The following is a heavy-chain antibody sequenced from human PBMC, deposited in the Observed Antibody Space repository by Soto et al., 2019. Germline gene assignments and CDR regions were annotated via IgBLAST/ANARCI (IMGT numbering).Heavy chain of an antibody. V-gene: IGHV4-4*07. J-gene: IGHJ5*02. D-gene: IGHD3-3*01. Sequence: SETLSLTCTVSGDSISSTYWSWVRQPAGRGLEWIGRIYSSGSNNYNPSLESRVTMSVDTSKNQFSLTLRSVTAADTAVYFCARGYESGYTFGHDLWGQGTWSPSPQ. CDR2: IYSSGSN. CDR3: ARGYESGYTFGHDL. CDR1: GDSISSTY.